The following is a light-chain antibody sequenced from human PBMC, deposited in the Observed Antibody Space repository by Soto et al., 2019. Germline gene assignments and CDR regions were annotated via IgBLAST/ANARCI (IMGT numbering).Light chain of an antibody. Sequence: IQLTQSRSSLSPSVGDRVTITCRASQSISNWLAWYHQKPGTAPKLLIYHASTLESGVPSRFSFTGSGTEFSLTISSMQPDDLATYYCQQYNTYSFGQGTKVDIK. CDR3: QQYNTYS. CDR1: QSISNW. CDR2: HAS. V-gene: IGKV1-5*01. J-gene: IGKJ1*01.